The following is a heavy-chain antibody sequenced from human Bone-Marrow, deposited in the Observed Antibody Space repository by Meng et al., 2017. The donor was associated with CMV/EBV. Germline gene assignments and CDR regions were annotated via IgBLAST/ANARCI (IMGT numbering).Heavy chain of an antibody. CDR2: ISDSGNTI. CDR3: ARWPAPGVTAPDS. V-gene: IGHV3-11*01. D-gene: IGHD2-21*02. CDR1: GFIFSDHY. J-gene: IGHJ4*02. Sequence: GGSLRLSCVPSGFIFSDHYMSWIRQAPGKGLEWVSYISDSGNTIYVDSVKGRSTISRDNAKESLFLQRNSLRGEDTALYYCARWPAPGVTAPDSWGQGTLVTVSS.